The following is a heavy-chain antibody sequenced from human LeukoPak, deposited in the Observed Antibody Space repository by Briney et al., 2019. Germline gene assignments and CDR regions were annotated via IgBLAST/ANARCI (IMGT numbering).Heavy chain of an antibody. CDR2: ISYDGSNK. J-gene: IGHJ4*02. D-gene: IGHD2-2*01. V-gene: IGHV3-30-3*01. Sequence: PGGSLRLSCAASGFTFSSYAMHWVRQAPGKGLEWVAVISYDGSNKYYADSVKGRFTISRDNSKNTLCLQMNSLRAEDTAVYYCARSVVVPAAIVPFDYWGQGTLVTVSS. CDR1: GFTFSSYA. CDR3: ARSVVVPAAIVPFDY.